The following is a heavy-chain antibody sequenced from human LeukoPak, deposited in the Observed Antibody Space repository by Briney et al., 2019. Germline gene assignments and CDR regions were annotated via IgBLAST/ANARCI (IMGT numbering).Heavy chain of an antibody. Sequence: QTGGSLRLSCAASGFTFSDYWMSWVRQAPGKGLEWVANIKQDGSEKYYVDSVKGRFTISRDNAKNSLYLQMNSLRAEDTAIYYCAKDIVGGGDDYWGQGTLVTVSS. J-gene: IGHJ4*02. CDR2: IKQDGSEK. D-gene: IGHD2-21*02. V-gene: IGHV3-7*01. CDR1: GFTFSDYW. CDR3: AKDIVGGGDDY.